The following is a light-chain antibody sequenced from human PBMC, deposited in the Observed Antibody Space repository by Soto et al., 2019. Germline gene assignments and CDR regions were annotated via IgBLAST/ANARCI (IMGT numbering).Light chain of an antibody. CDR1: QSVSSSY. V-gene: IGKV3D-20*02. CDR3: QQRSNWPPT. Sequence: VLTPSPATLSLSPGERATLSCRASQSVSSSYLAWYQQKPGQAPRLLIYGASSRATGIPDRFSGSGSGTDFTLTISSLEPEDFAVYYCQQRSNWPPTFGQGTRLEIK. CDR2: GAS. J-gene: IGKJ5*01.